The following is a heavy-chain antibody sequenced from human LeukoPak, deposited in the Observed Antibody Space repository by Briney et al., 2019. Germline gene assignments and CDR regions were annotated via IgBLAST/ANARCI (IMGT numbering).Heavy chain of an antibody. Sequence: GGSLRLSCAASGFTFSSYWMHWVRQAPGKGLVWVSRINSDGSSTSYADSVKGRFTISRDNSKNTLYLQMNSLRAEDTAVYYCARGDLTSPLDYWGQGTLVTVSS. CDR2: INSDGSST. D-gene: IGHD1-14*01. CDR1: GFTFSSYW. CDR3: ARGDLTSPLDY. V-gene: IGHV3-74*01. J-gene: IGHJ4*02.